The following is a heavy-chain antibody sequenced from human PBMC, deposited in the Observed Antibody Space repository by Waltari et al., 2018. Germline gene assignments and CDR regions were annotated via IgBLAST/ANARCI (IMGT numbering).Heavy chain of an antibody. D-gene: IGHD6-19*01. V-gene: IGHV4-39*01. CDR3: RSSGWYGVWYFDL. CDR1: GCSISSSSYY. J-gene: IGHJ2*01. CDR2: IYYSGST. Sequence: QLQLQESGPGLVKPSETLSLTCTVSGCSISSSSYYWGWIRQPPGKGLEWIGSIYYSGSTYYNPSLKSRVTISVDTSKNQFSLKLSSVTAADTAVYYCRSSGWYGVWYFDLWGRGTLVTVSS.